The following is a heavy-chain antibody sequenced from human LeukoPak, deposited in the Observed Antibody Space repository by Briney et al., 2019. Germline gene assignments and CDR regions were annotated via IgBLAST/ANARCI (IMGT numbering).Heavy chain of an antibody. CDR2: IIQDGSEK. V-gene: IGHV3-7*05. J-gene: IGHJ4*02. D-gene: IGHD3-3*01. CDR3: ARDSPGIMIFGVVTPN. CDR1: GFTTSSYW. Sequence: PGGSLRLSCAASGFTTSSYWMSWVRQAPGKGLEWVAKIIQDGSEKYYVDSVKGRFTISSDNAKNSLYLQMNSLRAEDTAVYYCARDSPGIMIFGVVTPNGGQGTLVTVSS.